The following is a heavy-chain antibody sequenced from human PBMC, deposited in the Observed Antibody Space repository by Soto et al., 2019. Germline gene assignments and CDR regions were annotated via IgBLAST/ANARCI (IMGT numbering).Heavy chain of an antibody. V-gene: IGHV1-18*01. Sequence: QVQLEQSAPAVKKPGASVKVSCKASGYTFTTYGISWVRQAPGEGLEWLGWINTHNGNTNYAQNFQGRVFMTADTSTNTANMELRSLRSDDTATYFCTREGSAPYYYYAMDAWGQGTTVTVSS. CDR1: GYTFTTYG. CDR2: INTHNGNT. D-gene: IGHD3-10*01. J-gene: IGHJ6*02. CDR3: TREGSAPYYYYAMDA.